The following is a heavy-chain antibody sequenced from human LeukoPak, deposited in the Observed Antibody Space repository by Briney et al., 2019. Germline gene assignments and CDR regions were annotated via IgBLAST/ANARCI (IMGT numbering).Heavy chain of an antibody. J-gene: IGHJ4*02. CDR3: ARDCRSGWYVDY. Sequence: GGSLRLSCAASGFTFSSYSMNWVRQAPGKGLEWVSSISSSSSYIYCADSVKGRFTISRDNAKNSLYLQMNSLRAEDTAVYYCARDCRSGWYVDYWGQGTLVTVSS. V-gene: IGHV3-21*01. CDR1: GFTFSSYS. CDR2: ISSSSSYI. D-gene: IGHD6-19*01.